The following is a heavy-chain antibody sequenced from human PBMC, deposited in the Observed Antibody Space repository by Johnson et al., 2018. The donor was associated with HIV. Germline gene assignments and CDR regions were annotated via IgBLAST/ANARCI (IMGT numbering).Heavy chain of an antibody. D-gene: IGHD4-23*01. Sequence: MHLVESGGGVIQPGRSLRLSCAASGFTFSYYGIHWVRQAPGKGLEWVSAISGSGGSTYYADSVKGRFTISRDNSKNTLYLQLNSLRAEDTAVYYCAKDPPLATVVTPALWGQGTMVTVSS. CDR2: ISGSGGST. V-gene: IGHV3-23*04. CDR1: GFTFSYYG. J-gene: IGHJ3*01. CDR3: AKDPPLATVVTPAL.